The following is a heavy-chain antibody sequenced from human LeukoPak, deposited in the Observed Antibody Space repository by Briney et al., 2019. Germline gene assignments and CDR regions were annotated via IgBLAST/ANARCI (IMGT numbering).Heavy chain of an antibody. Sequence: QSGGSLRLSCAASGFTFDDYAMHWVRQAPGKGLEWVSGISWNSDDIVYGDSVKGRFTISRDNAKNSLYLQMNSLRAEDTALYYCAKSRYYDILTDQTYYFDYWGQGTLVTVSS. CDR2: ISWNSDDI. J-gene: IGHJ4*02. CDR3: AKSRYYDILTDQTYYFDY. CDR1: GFTFDDYA. D-gene: IGHD3-9*01. V-gene: IGHV3-9*01.